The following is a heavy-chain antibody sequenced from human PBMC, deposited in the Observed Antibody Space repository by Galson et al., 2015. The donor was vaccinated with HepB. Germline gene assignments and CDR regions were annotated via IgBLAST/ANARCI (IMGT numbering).Heavy chain of an antibody. CDR2: ISSSSSTI. V-gene: IGHV3-48*04. J-gene: IGHJ5*02. CDR3: ARVASGPFNWFDP. D-gene: IGHD6-25*01. CDR1: GFTFSIYS. Sequence: SLRLSCAASGFTFSIYSMNWVRQAPGRGLAWISYISSSSSTIHYADSVEGRFTISRDNAKNSLYLQMNSLRAEDTAVYYCARVASGPFNWFDPWGQGTLVTVSS.